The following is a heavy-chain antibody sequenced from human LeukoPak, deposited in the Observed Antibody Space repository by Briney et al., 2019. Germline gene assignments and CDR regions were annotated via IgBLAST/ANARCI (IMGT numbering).Heavy chain of an antibody. CDR1: GDSVSRDSIA. D-gene: IGHD6-19*01. J-gene: IGHJ4*02. V-gene: IGHV6-1*01. Sequence: SQTLSLTCAISGDSVSRDSIAWNWIRRSPSRGLEWLGRTYYKSTWYNDYAVSVKGRITINPDTSKNQFSLQLNSVTPEDTAVYYCARGTGWPQFDYWGQGTLVTVSS. CDR3: ARGTGWPQFDY. CDR2: TYYKSTWYN.